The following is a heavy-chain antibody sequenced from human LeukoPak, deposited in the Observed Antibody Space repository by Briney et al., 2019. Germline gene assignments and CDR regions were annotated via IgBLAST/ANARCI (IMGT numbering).Heavy chain of an antibody. CDR2: ISPYSGAT. Sequence: ASGKVSCKASGYAFTDYYLNWVRQAPGQGLEWMGWISPYSGATHYAQVFQGRVTMTRDTSISTAYMEVSRLRSDDTAVYYCARSMTTATWDYWGQGTLVTVSS. J-gene: IGHJ4*02. V-gene: IGHV1-2*02. CDR1: GYAFTDYY. D-gene: IGHD4-17*01. CDR3: ARSMTTATWDY.